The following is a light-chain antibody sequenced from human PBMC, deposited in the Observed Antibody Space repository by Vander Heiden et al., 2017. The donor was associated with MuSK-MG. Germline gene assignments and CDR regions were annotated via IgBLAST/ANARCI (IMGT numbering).Light chain of an antibody. CDR2: GKN. J-gene: IGLJ3*02. CDR1: SLRSYY. V-gene: IGLV3-19*01. CDR3: NSRDSSGNPAV. Sequence: SSELTQDPAVSVALGQTVRITCQGDSLRSYYASWYQQKPGQAPVLVIDGKNNRPSGIPDRFSGSSSGTTASFTITGAQAEDEAYYYCNSRDSSGNPAVFGGGTKLTVL.